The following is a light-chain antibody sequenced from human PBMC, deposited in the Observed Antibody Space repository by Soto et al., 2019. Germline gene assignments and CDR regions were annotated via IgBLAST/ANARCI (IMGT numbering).Light chain of an antibody. CDR3: LQHHSYPWT. V-gene: IGKV1-17*01. Sequence: DIRMTQSPSSLSASIGDRVTITCRASQGISNDLGWYQQKPGLAPKRLISAASTLQSGVPSRFRGSGSRTEFSLTISGLRTEDIATYYCLQHHSYPWTFGQGTKVDIK. CDR1: QGISND. J-gene: IGKJ1*01. CDR2: AAS.